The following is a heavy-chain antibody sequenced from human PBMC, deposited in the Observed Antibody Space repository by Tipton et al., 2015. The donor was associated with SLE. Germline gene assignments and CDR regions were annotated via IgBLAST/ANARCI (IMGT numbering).Heavy chain of an antibody. J-gene: IGHJ4*02. CDR2: ISSSGSTI. D-gene: IGHD2-8*02. V-gene: IGHV3-48*03. CDR3: ARGRLLGWRPVLWGPSDY. CDR1: GFTFSSYW. Sequence: SLRLSCAASGFTFSSYWMSWVRQAPGKGLEWVSYISSSGSTIYYADSVKGRFTISRDNAKNSLYLQMNSLRAEDTAVYYCARGRLLGWRPVLWGPSDYWGQGTLVTVSS.